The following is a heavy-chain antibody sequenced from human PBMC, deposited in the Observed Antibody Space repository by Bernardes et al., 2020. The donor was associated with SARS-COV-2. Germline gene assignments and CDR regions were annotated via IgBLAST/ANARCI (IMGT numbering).Heavy chain of an antibody. J-gene: IGHJ6*02. Sequence: SKTLSLTCTVSGGSIRSSSYYWGWIRQPPGKGLEWIGSIYYRGRTYYNPSLKSRVTISVDTSKNQFSLKLSSVTAADTAVYYCASEAGYCSSTSCYPHYGMDVWGQGTTVTVSS. CDR2: IYYRGRT. CDR3: ASEAGYCSSTSCYPHYGMDV. D-gene: IGHD2-2*01. V-gene: IGHV4-39*01. CDR1: GGSIRSSSYY.